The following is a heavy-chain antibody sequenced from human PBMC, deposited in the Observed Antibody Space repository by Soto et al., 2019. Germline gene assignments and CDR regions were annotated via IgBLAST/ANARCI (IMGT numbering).Heavy chain of an antibody. CDR1: GDSVSSNSAA. J-gene: IGHJ6*03. Sequence: QVQLQESGPGLVKPSQTLSLTCVISGDSVSSNSAALNWIRQSPSRGLEWLGRTYYRTRWYYDYAVSVRSRITVNPDTSKNQFSLQLTSVTPEDTAVYYCAGTTSHYWYYMDVWGKGTTVTVSS. CDR2: TYYRTRWYY. CDR3: AGTTSHYWYYMDV. V-gene: IGHV6-1*01. D-gene: IGHD1-7*01.